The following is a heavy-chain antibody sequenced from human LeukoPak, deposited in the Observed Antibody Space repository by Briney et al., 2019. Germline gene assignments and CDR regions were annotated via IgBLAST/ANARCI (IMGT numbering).Heavy chain of an antibody. CDR3: ARIGEDTAMVYRRTTSPLDY. J-gene: IGHJ4*02. V-gene: IGHV1-18*01. CDR2: ISAYNGNT. D-gene: IGHD5-18*01. Sequence: ASVKVSCKASGYTFTSYGISWVRQAPGQGLEWMGWISAYNGNTNYAQKLRGRVTMTTDTSTSTAYMELRSLRSDDTAVYYCARIGEDTAMVYRRTTSPLDYWGQGTLVTVSS. CDR1: GYTFTSYG.